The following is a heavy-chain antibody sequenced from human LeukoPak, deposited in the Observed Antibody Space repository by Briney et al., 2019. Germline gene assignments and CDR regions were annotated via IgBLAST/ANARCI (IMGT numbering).Heavy chain of an antibody. CDR3: ARRGHYYDSSGCDY. V-gene: IGHV1-18*01. D-gene: IGHD3-22*01. Sequence: ASVKVSCKASGGTFSSYAISWVRQAPGQGLEWMGWISAYNGNTNYAQKLQGRVTMTTDTSTSTAYMELRSLRSDDTAVYYCARRGHYYDSSGCDYWGQGTLVTVSS. CDR2: ISAYNGNT. CDR1: GGTFSSYA. J-gene: IGHJ4*02.